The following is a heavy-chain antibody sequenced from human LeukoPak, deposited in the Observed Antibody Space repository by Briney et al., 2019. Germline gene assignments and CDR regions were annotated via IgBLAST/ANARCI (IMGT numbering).Heavy chain of an antibody. CDR3: ARDQGYDSSGYYYYQFDY. J-gene: IGHJ4*02. CDR2: INPNSGGT. CDR1: GYTFTGYY. Sequence: ASVKVSCKASGYTFTGYYMHWVRQAPGQRLEWMGWINPNSGGTNYAQKFQGRVTMTRDTSISTAYMELSRLRSDDTAVYYCARDQGYDSSGYYYYQFDYWGQGTLVTVSS. V-gene: IGHV1-2*02. D-gene: IGHD3-22*01.